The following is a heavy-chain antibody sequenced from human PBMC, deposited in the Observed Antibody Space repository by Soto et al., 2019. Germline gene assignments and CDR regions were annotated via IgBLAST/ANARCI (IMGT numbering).Heavy chain of an antibody. V-gene: IGHV1-8*01. Sequence: ASVKVSCKASGYSFTNNDVSWVRQATGQGLEWMGWMNPGSGDTGYAQKFQGRVTMTRDISTATAYMELSSLRSDDTAVYYCARGITMVRGVIQKYYGMDVWGQGNTVTVSS. D-gene: IGHD3-10*01. CDR3: ARGITMVRGVIQKYYGMDV. J-gene: IGHJ6*02. CDR2: MNPGSGDT. CDR1: GYSFTNND.